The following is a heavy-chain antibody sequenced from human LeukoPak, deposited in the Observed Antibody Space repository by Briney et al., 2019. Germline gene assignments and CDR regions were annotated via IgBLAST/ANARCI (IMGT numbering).Heavy chain of an antibody. V-gene: IGHV3-30*02. Sequence: GSLRLSCAASGFTFSSYSMNWVRQAPGKGLEWVAFIRYDGSNKYYADSVKGRFTISRDNSKNTLYLHVNSLRPEDTAVYYCAKGVVVAPDVTPFDYWGQGTLVTVSS. CDR1: GFTFSSYS. CDR2: IRYDGSNK. D-gene: IGHD2-2*01. J-gene: IGHJ4*02. CDR3: AKGVVVAPDVTPFDY.